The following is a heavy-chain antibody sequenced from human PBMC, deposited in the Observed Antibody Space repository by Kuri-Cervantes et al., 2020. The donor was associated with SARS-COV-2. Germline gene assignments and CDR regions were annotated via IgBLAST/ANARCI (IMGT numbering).Heavy chain of an antibody. J-gene: IGHJ6*02. CDR2: IYHSGST. CDR1: GGSFGGYY. Sequence: LSCAVYGGSFGGYYWSWIRQPPGKGLEWIGSIYHSGSTYYNPSLKSRVTISVDTSKNQFSLKLSSVTAADTAVYYCAVDSSGYFYYYGMDVWGQGTTVTVSS. V-gene: IGHV4-34*01. D-gene: IGHD3-22*01. CDR3: AVDSSGYFYYYGMDV.